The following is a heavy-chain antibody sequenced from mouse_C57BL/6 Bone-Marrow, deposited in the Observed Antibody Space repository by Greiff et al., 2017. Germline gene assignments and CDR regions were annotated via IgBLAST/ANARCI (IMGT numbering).Heavy chain of an antibody. CDR3: ARDWDYFDY. CDR1: GYAFSTYW. V-gene: IGHV1-80*01. Sequence: VMLVESGAELVKPGASVKISCKVSGYAFSTYWMNWVKQRPGKGLEWIGQIYPGDGDTNYNGKFKGKATLTADKSSSTASMQLSSLTSDDSAVYCCARDWDYFDYWGQGTTLTVSS. CDR2: IYPGDGDT. J-gene: IGHJ2*01.